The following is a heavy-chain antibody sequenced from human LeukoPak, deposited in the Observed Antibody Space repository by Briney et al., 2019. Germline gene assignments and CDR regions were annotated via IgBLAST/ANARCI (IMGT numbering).Heavy chain of an antibody. CDR2: ISSSGYST. D-gene: IGHD6-6*01. CDR1: GFTFSSHA. J-gene: IGHJ4*02. V-gene: IGHV3-23*01. Sequence: PGGSLRLSCAASGFTFSSHAMSWVRQAPGKGLEWVSGISSSGYSTYYADSVKGRSTISRDNSKNTLYLQMNSLRAEDTAVYYCAKAYSSSSFPDYWGQGTLVTVSS. CDR3: AKAYSSSSFPDY.